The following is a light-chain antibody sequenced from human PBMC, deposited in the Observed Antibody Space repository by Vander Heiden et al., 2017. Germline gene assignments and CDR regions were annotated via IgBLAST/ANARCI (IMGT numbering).Light chain of an antibody. CDR2: DDS. CDR3: QVWDSSSDLWV. J-gene: IGLJ3*02. V-gene: IGLV3-21*02. CDR1: NIGIKI. Sequence: SYVLTQPPTVSVAPGQTARITCGGNNIGIKIVHWYQQKPGQAPVLIVYDDSDRPSGIPGRFSGSNSGNTATLTISRVEAGDEADYYCQVWDSSSDLWVFGGGTKLTGL.